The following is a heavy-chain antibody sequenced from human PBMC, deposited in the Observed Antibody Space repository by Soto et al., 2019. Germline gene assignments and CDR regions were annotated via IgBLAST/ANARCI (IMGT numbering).Heavy chain of an antibody. V-gene: IGHV4-34*01. CDR3: ARGWSRGYSGYSIDP. CDR2: INHSGST. J-gene: IGHJ5*02. Sequence: SETLSLTCAVYGGSFSGYYWSWIRQPPGKGLEWIGEINHSGSTNYNPSLKSRVTISVGTSKNQFSLKLSSVTAADTAVYYCARGWSRGYSGYSIDPWGQGTLVTVSS. D-gene: IGHD5-12*01. CDR1: GGSFSGYY.